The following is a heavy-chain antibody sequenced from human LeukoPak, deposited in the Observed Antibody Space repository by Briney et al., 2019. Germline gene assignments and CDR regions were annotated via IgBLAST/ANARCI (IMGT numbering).Heavy chain of an antibody. J-gene: IGHJ6*03. Sequence: GGSLRLSCAASGFTFSSYSMNWVRQAPGKGLEWVSYISSSSSTIYYTDSVKGRFTISRDNAKNSLYLQMNSLRAEDTAVYYCARSYSSTPQYYYYYYMDVWGKGTTVTVSS. CDR3: ARSYSSTPQYYYYYYMDV. D-gene: IGHD6-13*01. CDR1: GFTFSSYS. V-gene: IGHV3-48*04. CDR2: ISSSSSTI.